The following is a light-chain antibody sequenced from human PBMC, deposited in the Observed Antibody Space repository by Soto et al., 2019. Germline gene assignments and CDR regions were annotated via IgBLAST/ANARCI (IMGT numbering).Light chain of an antibody. Sequence: QSVLTQPPSASGTPGQRVTISCSGSSSNIGSNYVYWYQQLPGTAPKLLIYRNNQRPSGVPDRFSGSKSGTSASLAISGLRSEDEADYYCAAWDDSLSGPRVVFGGGTSSPS. V-gene: IGLV1-47*01. CDR1: SSNIGSNY. CDR3: AAWDDSLSGPRVV. CDR2: RNN. J-gene: IGLJ2*01.